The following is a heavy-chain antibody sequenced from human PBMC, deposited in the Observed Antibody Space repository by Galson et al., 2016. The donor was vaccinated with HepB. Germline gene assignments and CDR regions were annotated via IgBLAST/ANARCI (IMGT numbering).Heavy chain of an antibody. D-gene: IGHD4-17*01. J-gene: IGHJ6*03. CDR1: GGIFNSYG. CDR3: ARGTVTPFHYYYYYMDV. V-gene: IGHV1-69*05. CDR2: IIAIFGTA. Sequence: SVKVSCKASGGIFNSYGITWVRQAPGQGLEWMGGIIAIFGTANYAQKFQGRVTMTRDTSTSTVYMELSSLRSEDTAVYYCARGTVTPFHYYYYYMDVWGKGTTVTVSS.